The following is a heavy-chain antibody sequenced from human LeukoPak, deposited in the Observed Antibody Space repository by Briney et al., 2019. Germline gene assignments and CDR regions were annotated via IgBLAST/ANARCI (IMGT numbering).Heavy chain of an antibody. Sequence: GGSLTLSYVASGFTFSNYWTHWVRHVPGKGLVWVSRINTDRSITNYADSVKGRFTISRDNAKNTVYLQMNSLRAEDTAVYYCTRDLGYCTNSRCYGAWFDPWGQGTLVTVPS. CDR3: TRDLGYCTNSRCYGAWFDP. D-gene: IGHD2-2*01. CDR1: GFTFSNYW. V-gene: IGHV3-74*01. CDR2: INTDRSIT. J-gene: IGHJ5*02.